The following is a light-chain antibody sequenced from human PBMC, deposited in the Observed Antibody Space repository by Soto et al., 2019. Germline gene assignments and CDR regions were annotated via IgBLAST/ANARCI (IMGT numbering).Light chain of an antibody. Sequence: SYELTQPPSVSVAPGKTARITCGGNNIGSKSVHWYQQKPGQAPVLVIYYDSDRPSGIPERFSGSNSGNTATLTISRVEAGDEADYYCQVWDSRSDHVVFGGGTKVTV. J-gene: IGLJ2*01. CDR3: QVWDSRSDHVV. V-gene: IGLV3-21*04. CDR1: NIGSKS. CDR2: YDS.